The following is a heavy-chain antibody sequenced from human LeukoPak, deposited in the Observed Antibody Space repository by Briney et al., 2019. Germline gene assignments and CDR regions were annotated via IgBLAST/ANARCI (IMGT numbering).Heavy chain of an antibody. D-gene: IGHD7-27*01. CDR1: GGSISSGGYS. CDR2: ISHGGPT. V-gene: IGHV4-30-2*01. CDR3: ARLGPHLDF. J-gene: IGHJ4*02. Sequence: SETLSLTCSVSGGSISSGGYSWTWIRQPPGKGLEWIGSISHGGPTSYSPSLKSRVTISIDTSKNQFSLKLTSVTAADTAVYYCARLGPHLDFWGQGALVTVSS.